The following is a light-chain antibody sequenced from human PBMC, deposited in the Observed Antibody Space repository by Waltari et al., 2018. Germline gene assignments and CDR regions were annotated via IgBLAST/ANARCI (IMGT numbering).Light chain of an antibody. CDR1: SSDVGNYNL. CDR3: CSYAGHSTYV. Sequence: QSALTQPASVSGSPGQSITISCTGTSSDVGNYNLVSWYQQHPGNAPKLMISEVSQRPSGVSNRFCGSKSGNTASLTIAGLQPEDETDYYCCSYAGHSTYVFGTGTKVTVL. CDR2: EVS. J-gene: IGLJ1*01. V-gene: IGLV2-23*02.